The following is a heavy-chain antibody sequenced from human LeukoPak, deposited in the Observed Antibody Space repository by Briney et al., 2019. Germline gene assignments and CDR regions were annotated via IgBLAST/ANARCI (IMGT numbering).Heavy chain of an antibody. CDR1: GFTFSDYY. J-gene: IGHJ4*02. Sequence: GGSLRLSCAASGFTFSDYYTSWIRQAPGKGLEWVSYISSSGSTIYYADSVKGRFTISRDNAKNSLYLQMNSLRAEDTAVYYCARDRATTPFDYWGQGTLVTVSS. CDR3: ARDRATTPFDY. D-gene: IGHD4-11*01. V-gene: IGHV3-11*04. CDR2: ISSSGSTI.